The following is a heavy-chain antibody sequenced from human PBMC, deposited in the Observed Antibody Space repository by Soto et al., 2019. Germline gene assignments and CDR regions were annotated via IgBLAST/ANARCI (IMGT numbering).Heavy chain of an antibody. CDR3: ARDDYGGNPTGY. J-gene: IGHJ4*02. CDR2: ISYDGSNK. V-gene: IGHV3-30-3*01. D-gene: IGHD4-17*01. CDR1: GFTFSSYA. Sequence: QVQLVESGGGVVQPGRSLRLSCAASGFTFSSYAMHWVRQAPGKGLEWEAVISYDGSNKYYADSVKGRFTISRDNSKNTLYLQMNSLRAEDTAVYYCARDDYGGNPTGYWGQGTLVTVSS.